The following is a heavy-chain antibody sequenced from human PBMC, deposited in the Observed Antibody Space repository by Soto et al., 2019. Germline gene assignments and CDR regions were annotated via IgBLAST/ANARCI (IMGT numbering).Heavy chain of an antibody. Sequence: EVQLVESGGGLVQPGGSPRLSCVASGFTFSTYSINWVRQAPGKGLEWISYISDNSSVIYYADAVKGRFTISRDNAKNSLYLQMNSLRDEDTAVYYCARDRDAYCSKGICSGPYFDYWGQGTLVTVSS. CDR1: GFTFSTYS. CDR3: ARDRDAYCSKGICSGPYFDY. D-gene: IGHD2-8*01. J-gene: IGHJ4*02. CDR2: ISDNSSVI. V-gene: IGHV3-48*02.